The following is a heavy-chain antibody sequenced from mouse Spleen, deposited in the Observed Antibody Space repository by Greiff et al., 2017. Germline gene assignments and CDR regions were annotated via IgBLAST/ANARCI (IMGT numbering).Heavy chain of an antibody. V-gene: IGHV2-2*01. Sequence: QVQLQQSGPGLVQPSQSLSITCTVSGFSLTSYGVHWVRQSPGKGLEWLGVIWSGGSTDYNAAFISRLSISKDNSKSQVFFKMNSLQADDTAIYYCARSEGIYYYGFFDVWGAGTTVTVSS. CDR2: IWSGGST. D-gene: IGHD1-1*01. CDR1: GFSLTSYG. J-gene: IGHJ1*01. CDR3: ARSEGIYYYGFFDV.